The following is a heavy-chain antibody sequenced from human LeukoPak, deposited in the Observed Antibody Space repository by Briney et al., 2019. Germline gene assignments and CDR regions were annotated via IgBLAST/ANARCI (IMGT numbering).Heavy chain of an antibody. CDR3: ARISSSSWYYMDV. Sequence: PSETLSLTCAVYGGSFSGYYWSWIRQPPGKGLEWIGEINHSGSTSYNPSLKSRVTISVDTSKNQFSLKLSSVTAADTAVYYCARISSSSWYYMDVWGKGTTVTVSS. V-gene: IGHV4-34*01. CDR2: INHSGST. J-gene: IGHJ6*03. CDR1: GGSFSGYY. D-gene: IGHD6-13*01.